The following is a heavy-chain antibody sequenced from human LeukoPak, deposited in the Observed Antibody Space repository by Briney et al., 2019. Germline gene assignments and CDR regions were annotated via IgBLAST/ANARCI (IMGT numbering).Heavy chain of an antibody. CDR2: ISAYNGNT. CDR3: ARGLGPYYDFWSGYLQPNWFDP. CDR1: GYTFTSYG. V-gene: IGHV1-18*01. Sequence: ASVKVSCKASGYTFTSYGISWVRQAPGQGLEWMGWISAYNGNTNYAQKLQGRVTMTTDTSTSTAYMELRSLRSDDTAVYYCARGLGPYYDFWSGYLQPNWFDPWGQGTLVTVSS. D-gene: IGHD3-3*01. J-gene: IGHJ5*02.